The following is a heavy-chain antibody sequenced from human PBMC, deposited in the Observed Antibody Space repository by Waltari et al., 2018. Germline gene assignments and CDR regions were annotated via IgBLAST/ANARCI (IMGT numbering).Heavy chain of an antibody. CDR3: AREGVLGYYYDSSGYFDY. D-gene: IGHD3-22*01. J-gene: IGHJ4*02. V-gene: IGHV3-48*03. CDR2: IVSSGSTI. CDR1: GFTFSSYE. Sequence: EVQLVESGGGLVQPGGSLRLSCAASGFTFSSYEMNWVRQAPGKGLGGGSYIVSSGSTIYYADAVKGRFTISRDNAKNSLYLQMNSLRAEDTAVYYCAREGVLGYYYDSSGYFDYWGQGTLVTVSS.